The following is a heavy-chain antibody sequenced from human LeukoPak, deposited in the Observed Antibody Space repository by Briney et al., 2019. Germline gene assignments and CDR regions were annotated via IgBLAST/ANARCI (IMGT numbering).Heavy chain of an antibody. Sequence: PGGSLRLSCAASGFTFSSHAMHWVRQAPGKGLEWVAVISYDGSNKYYADSVKGRFTISRDNSKNTLYLQMNSLRAEDTAVYYCAREVGNYYYYGMDVWGQGTTVTVSS. CDR1: GFTFSSHA. CDR3: AREVGNYYYYGMDV. D-gene: IGHD7-27*01. CDR2: ISYDGSNK. V-gene: IGHV3-30-3*01. J-gene: IGHJ6*02.